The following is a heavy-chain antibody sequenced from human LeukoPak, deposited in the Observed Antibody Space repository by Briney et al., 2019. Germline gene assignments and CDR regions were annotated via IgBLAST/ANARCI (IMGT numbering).Heavy chain of an antibody. CDR2: FDPEDGET. V-gene: IGHV1-24*01. CDR1: GYTLTELS. D-gene: IGHD3-10*01. Sequence: ASVKVSCKGSGYTLTELSMHWVRQAPGKGLEWMGGFDPEDGETIYAQKLQGRVTMTTDTSTSTAYMELRSVRSDDTAMYYCARVPIPEVLWFGEEQGGYYYYYMDVWGKGTTVTISS. CDR3: ARVPIPEVLWFGEEQGGYYYYYMDV. J-gene: IGHJ6*03.